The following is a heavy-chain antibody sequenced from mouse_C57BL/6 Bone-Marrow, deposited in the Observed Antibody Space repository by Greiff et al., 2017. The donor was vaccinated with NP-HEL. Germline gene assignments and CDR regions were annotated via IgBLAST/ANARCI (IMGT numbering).Heavy chain of an antibody. CDR1: GFTFSDYY. V-gene: IGHV5-16*01. CDR3: ARGLYDWNAMDY. J-gene: IGHJ4*01. D-gene: IGHD2-4*01. Sequence: DVMLVESEGGLVQPGSSMKPSCTASGFTFSDYYMAWVRQVPEKGLEWVANINYDGSSTYYLDSLQSRFIISRDNAKNILYLQMSSLKSEDTATYYCARGLYDWNAMDYWGQGTSVTVSS. CDR2: INYDGSST.